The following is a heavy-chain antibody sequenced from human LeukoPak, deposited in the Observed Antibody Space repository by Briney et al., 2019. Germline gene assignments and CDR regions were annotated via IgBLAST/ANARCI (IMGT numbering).Heavy chain of an antibody. V-gene: IGHV4-59*08. J-gene: IGHJ6*02. CDR1: GGSISSYY. Sequence: KASETLSLTCTVSGGSISSYYWSWIRQPPGKGLEWIGYIYYSGSTKYNPCLKNRVTISEDTSKNQFSLKLSSVTAADTAVYYCARRNYYYGMDVWGQGTTVTVSS. CDR2: IYYSGST. CDR3: ARRNYYYGMDV.